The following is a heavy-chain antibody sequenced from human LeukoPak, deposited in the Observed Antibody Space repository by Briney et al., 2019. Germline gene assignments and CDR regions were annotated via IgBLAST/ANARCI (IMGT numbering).Heavy chain of an antibody. D-gene: IGHD3-9*01. CDR2: ISGDGSTT. CDR1: GFTFDDYA. J-gene: IGHJ4*02. V-gene: IGHV3-43*02. Sequence: GGSLRLSCAASGFTFDDYAMHWVRQAPGKGLEWVSLISGDGSTTYYADSVKGRFTISRGNSKNSVYLQMNSLRLEDSALYYCAKASELLRYFDWLIDYWGQGTLATVSS. CDR3: AKASELLRYFDWLIDY.